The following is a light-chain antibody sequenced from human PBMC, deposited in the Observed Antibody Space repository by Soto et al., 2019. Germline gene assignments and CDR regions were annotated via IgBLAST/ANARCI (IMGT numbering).Light chain of an antibody. CDR3: QQYYSYPLT. Sequence: AIRMTQSPSSFSASTGDRVTITCRARRGISSYLAWYQQKPGKAPKLLIYAASTLQSGVPSRFSGSGSGTDFTLTISYLQSEDFATYYCQQYYSYPLTFGGGTKVEIK. V-gene: IGKV1-8*01. J-gene: IGKJ4*01. CDR2: AAS. CDR1: RGISSY.